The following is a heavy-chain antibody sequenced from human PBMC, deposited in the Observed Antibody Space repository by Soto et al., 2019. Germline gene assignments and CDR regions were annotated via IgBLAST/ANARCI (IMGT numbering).Heavy chain of an antibody. D-gene: IGHD2-8*01. CDR3: ASTGYCTNGVCYTPFDY. V-gene: IGHV4-39*01. CDR2: IYYSGST. J-gene: IGHJ4*02. CDR1: GGSISSSSYY. Sequence: QLQLQESGPGLVKPSETLSLTCTVSGGSISSSSYYWGWIRQPPGKGLEWIGSIYYSGSTYYNPSLKSRVTISVDTSKNQFSLKLSSVTAADTAVYYCASTGYCTNGVCYTPFDYWGQGTLVTVSS.